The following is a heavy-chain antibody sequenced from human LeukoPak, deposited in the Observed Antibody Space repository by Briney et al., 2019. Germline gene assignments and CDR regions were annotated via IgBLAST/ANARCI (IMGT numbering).Heavy chain of an antibody. Sequence: PSETLSLTCTVSGGSISSCSYYWGWIRPPPGKGLEWIGSIYYSGSTYYNPSLKSRVTISVDTSKNQFSLKLSSVTAADTAVYYCARLRFGELTSPQPYFDYWGQGTLVTVSS. J-gene: IGHJ4*02. CDR1: GGSISSCSYY. V-gene: IGHV4-39*01. D-gene: IGHD3-10*01. CDR3: ARLRFGELTSPQPYFDY. CDR2: IYYSGST.